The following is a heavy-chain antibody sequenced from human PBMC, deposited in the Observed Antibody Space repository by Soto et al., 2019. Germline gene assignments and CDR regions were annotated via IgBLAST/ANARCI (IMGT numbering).Heavy chain of an antibody. J-gene: IGHJ5*02. CDR1: GYTFTGYD. V-gene: IGHV1-8*01. CDR3: ARGRYYDFFCCYLGAHNRFYP. CDR2: MNPNSGNT. Sequence: GASVKVSCKASGYTFTGYDINWVRQATGQGLEWMGWMNPNSGNTGYAQKFQGRVTMTRNTSISTAYMELSSLRSEDTAVYYCARGRYYDFFCCYLGAHNRFYPCGQRTLVPVSS. D-gene: IGHD3-3*01.